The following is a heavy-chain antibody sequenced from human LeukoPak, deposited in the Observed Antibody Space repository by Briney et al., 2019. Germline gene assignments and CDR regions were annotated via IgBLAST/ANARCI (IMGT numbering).Heavy chain of an antibody. CDR2: FYAGGST. Sequence: GGSLRLSCAASGFTVSNNYMSWVRQAPGRGLEWVAIFYAGGSTLYADSVKGRFIISRDISKNTLFLQMNSLKPEDTAVYYCARDRPLDYWGQGTLVTVSS. CDR3: ARDRPLDY. V-gene: IGHV3-66*02. J-gene: IGHJ4*02. CDR1: GFTVSNNY.